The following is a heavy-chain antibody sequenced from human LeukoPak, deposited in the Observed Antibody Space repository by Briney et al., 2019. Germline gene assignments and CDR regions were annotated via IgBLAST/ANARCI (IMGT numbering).Heavy chain of an antibody. CDR1: GFTFSSYW. D-gene: IGHD6-6*01. J-gene: IGHJ3*02. V-gene: IGHV3-7*04. CDR3: ARDPSNDAFDI. CDR2: IKQDGSEK. Sequence: GGSLRLSCAASGFTFSSYWMSWVRQAPGTGLEWVANIKQDGSEKYYVDSVKGRFTNSRDNAMNSLYLQINSLRAEDTAVYYCARDPSNDAFDIWGQGTVVTVSS.